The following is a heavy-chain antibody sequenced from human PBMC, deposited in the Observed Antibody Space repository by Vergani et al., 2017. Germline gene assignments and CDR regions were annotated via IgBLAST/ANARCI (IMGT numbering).Heavy chain of an antibody. CDR3: AKDHYDFWSGYPNLSPFDL. V-gene: IGHV1-8*01. J-gene: IGHJ2*01. CDR2: MNPKSGNS. D-gene: IGHD3-3*01. CDR1: GYTFIEYD. Sequence: QVQLVQSGAEVKKPGASVKVSCWASGYTFIEYDIDWVRQAAGQGLEWMGWMNPKSGNSGFAQKFQGRVTMTRDTSISTAYMELNSLTSEDTALYYCAKDHYDFWSGYPNLSPFDLWGRGTLVTVSS.